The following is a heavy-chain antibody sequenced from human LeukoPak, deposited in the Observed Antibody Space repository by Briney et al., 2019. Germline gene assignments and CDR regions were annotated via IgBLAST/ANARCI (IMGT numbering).Heavy chain of an antibody. V-gene: IGHV1-69*13. CDR1: GGTFSSYA. CDR2: IIPIFGTA. Sequence: ASVKVSCKASGGTFSSYAISWVRQAPGQGLEWMGGIIPIFGTANYAQKFQGRVTITADESTSTAYMELSSLRSEDTAVYYCARVPGYSGYDWYYYYMDVWGKGTTVTVSS. D-gene: IGHD5-12*01. CDR3: ARVPGYSGYDWYYYYMDV. J-gene: IGHJ6*03.